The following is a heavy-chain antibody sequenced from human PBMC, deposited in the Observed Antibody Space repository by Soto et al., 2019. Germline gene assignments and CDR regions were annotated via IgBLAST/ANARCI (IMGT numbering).Heavy chain of an antibody. J-gene: IGHJ4*02. CDR2: IYYSGST. CDR1: SSH. V-gene: IGHV4-59*08. CDR3: VRLSDVDTAMVFAY. D-gene: IGHD5-18*01. Sequence: SSHWRWIRQPPGKGLEWIGYIYYSGSTNYNPSLKSRVTISVDTSKNQFSLKLSSVTAADTAVYYCVRLSDVDTAMVFAYWGQGTLVTVSS.